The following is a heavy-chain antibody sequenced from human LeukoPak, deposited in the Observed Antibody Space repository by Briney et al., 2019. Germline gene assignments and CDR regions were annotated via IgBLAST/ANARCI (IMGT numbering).Heavy chain of an antibody. J-gene: IGHJ4*02. CDR2: ISSSSSTI. CDR3: AKDKWEFDY. D-gene: IGHD1-26*01. CDR1: GFTFSSYN. Sequence: GGSLRLSCAASGFTFSSYNMNWVRQAPGKGLEWVSYISSSSSTIYYADSVKGRFTISRDNSKNTLYLQMNSLRAEDTAVYYCAKDKWEFDYWGQGTLVTVSS. V-gene: IGHV3-48*01.